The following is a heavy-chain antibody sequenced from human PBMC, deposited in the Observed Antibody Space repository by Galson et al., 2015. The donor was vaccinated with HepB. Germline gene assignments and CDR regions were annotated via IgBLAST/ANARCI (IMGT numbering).Heavy chain of an antibody. CDR2: IDPSDSYT. CDR1: GYSFTSYW. V-gene: IGHV5-10-1*01. CDR3: ARGGGYNFGSDY. Sequence: QSGAEVKKPGESLRISCKASGYSFTSYWISWVRQMPGKGLEWMGRIDPSDSYTNYSPSFQGHVTISADKSITTAYLQWSSLKASDTAMYYCARGGGYNFGSDYWGPGTLVTVSS. D-gene: IGHD5-18*01. J-gene: IGHJ4*02.